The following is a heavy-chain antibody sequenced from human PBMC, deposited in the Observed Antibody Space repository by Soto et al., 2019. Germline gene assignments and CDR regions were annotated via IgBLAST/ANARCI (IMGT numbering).Heavy chain of an antibody. CDR2: ISGTGGAA. CDR3: AKPEEVVRGFDF. V-gene: IGHV3-23*01. Sequence: GGSLRLSCAASGFTFGHSAMSWVRQAPGKGLEWVAAISGTGGAAYYADSVKGRFTISRGNSRNTLFLQMNSLRVDDTAIYHCAKPEEVVRGFDFWGLGTLVTVSS. J-gene: IGHJ4*02. D-gene: IGHD3-10*01. CDR1: GFTFGHSA.